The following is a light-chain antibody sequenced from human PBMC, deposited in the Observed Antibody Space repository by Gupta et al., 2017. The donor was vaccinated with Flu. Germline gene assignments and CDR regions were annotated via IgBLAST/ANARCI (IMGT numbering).Light chain of an antibody. CDR2: KAA. V-gene: IGKV1-5*03. J-gene: IGKJ1*01. CDR3: QQYDSFPWT. CDR1: QSISGW. Sequence: DIQMTPSPSTLSASVGDRVTITCRASQSISGWLAWYQQRPGKAPKLLIYKAASLESGVPSRFSGSGSGTEFTLTISSLQPDDFATYYCQQYDSFPWTFGQGTKVEIK.